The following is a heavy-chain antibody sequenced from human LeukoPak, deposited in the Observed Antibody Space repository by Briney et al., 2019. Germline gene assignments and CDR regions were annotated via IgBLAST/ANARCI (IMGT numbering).Heavy chain of an antibody. CDR1: GFIFSDHY. V-gene: IGHV3-72*01. CDR3: ARVTTIFDYYYDY. D-gene: IGHD4-11*01. J-gene: IGHJ4*02. Sequence: GGSLRLSCAASGFIFSDHYMDWVRQAPGKGPEGVGRSRNKGKSYTTEYAASVKGRFTISREDSKNSLYLQMNSLKTEDTAVYYCARVTTIFDYYYDYWGQGTLVTVSS. CDR2: SRNKGKSYTT.